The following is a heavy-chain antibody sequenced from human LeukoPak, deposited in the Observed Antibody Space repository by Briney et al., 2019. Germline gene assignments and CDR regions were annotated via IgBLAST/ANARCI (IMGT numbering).Heavy chain of an antibody. V-gene: IGHV3-48*01. J-gene: IGHJ6*03. CDR1: EFIFSTYS. CDR2: ISSSSSSTI. CDR3: ARDDHYNYYYMDV. Sequence: GGSPRLSCAASEFIFSTYSMNWVRQAPGKGLEWVSYISSSSSSTIYYADSVKGRFTISRDNAENSLYLQMNSLGAEDTAVYYCARDDHYNYYYMDVWGKGTTVTVSS.